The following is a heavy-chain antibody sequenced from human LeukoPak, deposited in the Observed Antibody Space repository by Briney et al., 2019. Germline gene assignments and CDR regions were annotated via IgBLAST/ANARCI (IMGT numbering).Heavy chain of an antibody. CDR2: ISWNSGSI. J-gene: IGHJ4*02. Sequence: GGSLRLSCAASGFTFDDYAMHWVRQAPGKGLEWVSGISWNSGSIGYADSVKGRFTISRDNAKNSLYLQMNSLRAEDTAVYYCARDARVGDPLDYWGQGTLVTVSS. CDR3: ARDARVGDPLDY. CDR1: GFTFDDYA. V-gene: IGHV3-9*01. D-gene: IGHD4-17*01.